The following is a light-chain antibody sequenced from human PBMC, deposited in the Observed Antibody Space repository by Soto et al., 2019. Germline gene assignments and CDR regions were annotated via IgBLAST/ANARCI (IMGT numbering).Light chain of an antibody. CDR2: KAS. V-gene: IGKV1-5*03. CDR3: QHYNSYSEA. Sequence: DNQMTLSPSTWSASLRDRVTITCLASQTISSWLAWYQQKPGKAPKLLIYKASTLKSGVPSRFSGSGSGTEFTLTISSLQPDDFATYYCQHYNSYSEAFGQGTKVDI. CDR1: QTISSW. J-gene: IGKJ1*01.